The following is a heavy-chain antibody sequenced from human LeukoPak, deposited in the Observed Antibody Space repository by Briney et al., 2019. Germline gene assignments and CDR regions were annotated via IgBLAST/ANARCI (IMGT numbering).Heavy chain of an antibody. CDR3: ARSGKERILWFGDPTRDDAFDI. CDR2: IYYSGST. CDR1: GGSISSYY. D-gene: IGHD3-10*01. V-gene: IGHV4-59*07. J-gene: IGHJ3*02. Sequence: SATLSLTCTVSGGSISSYYWSWIRQPPGKGLEWIGYIYYSGSTNYNPSLKGRVTISVDTSKNQFSLKLSSVTAADTAVYYCARSGKERILWFGDPTRDDAFDIWGQGTMVTVSS.